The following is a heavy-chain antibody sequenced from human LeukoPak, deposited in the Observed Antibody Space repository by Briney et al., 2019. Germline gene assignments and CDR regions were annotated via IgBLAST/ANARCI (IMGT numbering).Heavy chain of an antibody. J-gene: IGHJ4*02. V-gene: IGHV3-15*01. CDR2: IKSKTDGGTT. Sequence: GGSLRLSCAASGFTFSNAWMSWVRQAPGEGREWVGRIKSKTDGGTTDYAAPVKGRFTISRDDSKNTLYLQMNSLKTEDTAVYYCTTKRLRSPFDYWGQGTLVTVSS. CDR1: GFTFSNAW. CDR3: TTKRLRSPFDY. D-gene: IGHD4-17*01.